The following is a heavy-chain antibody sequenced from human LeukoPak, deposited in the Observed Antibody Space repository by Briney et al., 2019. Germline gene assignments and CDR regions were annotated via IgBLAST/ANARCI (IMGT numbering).Heavy chain of an antibody. J-gene: IGHJ4*02. CDR1: GYTFTGYY. V-gene: IGHV1-2*02. Sequence: GASVKVSCKASGYTFTGYYMHWVRQAPGRGLEGMGWINPNSGGTNYAQKFQGRVTMTRDTSISTAYMELSRLRSDDTAVYYCASLVVPAANFDYWGQGTLVTVSS. D-gene: IGHD2-2*01. CDR2: INPNSGGT. CDR3: ASLVVPAANFDY.